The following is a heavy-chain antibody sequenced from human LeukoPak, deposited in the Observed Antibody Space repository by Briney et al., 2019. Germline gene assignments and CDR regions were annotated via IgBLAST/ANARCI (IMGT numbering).Heavy chain of an antibody. J-gene: IGHJ4*02. CDR1: GFTFSRHW. V-gene: IGHV3-7*01. Sequence: GGSLRLSCVASGFTFSRHWMAWVRHAPGKGLERVANIKKDGREIYYMDSVKGRFTISRDNAKNSLYLQMNSLRAEDTAVYYCAKGDYYDTSGYRDWGQGTLVTVSS. CDR3: AKGDYYDTSGYRD. CDR2: IKKDGREI. D-gene: IGHD3-22*01.